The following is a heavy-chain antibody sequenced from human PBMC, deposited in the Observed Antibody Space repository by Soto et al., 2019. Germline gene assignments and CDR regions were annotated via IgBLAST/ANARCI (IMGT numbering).Heavy chain of an antibody. V-gene: IGHV5-51*03. CDR2: IYPADSDT. J-gene: IGHJ4*02. CDR1: GYNFTSYW. CDR3: ARRRAWNDAFDF. Sequence: EVLLVQSGAEVKKPGECLKISCKASGYNFTSYWIGWVRQMPGKGLELMGVIYPADSDTRYRPPFEGQVTFSVDKSLSTAYVLWASLKTSDTARYYCARRRAWNDAFDFWGLGSLVTVSS. D-gene: IGHD1-1*01.